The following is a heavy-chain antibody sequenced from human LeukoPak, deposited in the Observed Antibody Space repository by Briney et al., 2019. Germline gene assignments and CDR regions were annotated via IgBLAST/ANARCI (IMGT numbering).Heavy chain of an antibody. J-gene: IGHJ6*02. D-gene: IGHD6-13*01. CDR1: GFTFDDYA. V-gene: IGHV3-9*01. CDR3: AKSLAAAGLGYYYYGMDV. CDR2: ISWNSGSI. Sequence: PGRSLRLSCAASGFTFDDYATHWVRQAPGKGLEWVSGISWNSGSIGYADSVKGRFTISRDNAKNSLYLQMNSLRAEDTALYYCAKSLAAAGLGYYYYGMDVWGQGTTVTVSS.